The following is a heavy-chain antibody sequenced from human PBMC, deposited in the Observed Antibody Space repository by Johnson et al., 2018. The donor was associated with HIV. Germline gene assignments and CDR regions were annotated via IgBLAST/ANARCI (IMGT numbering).Heavy chain of an antibody. V-gene: IGHV3-9*01. CDR2: ISWNSGSI. Sequence: VQLVESGGNLVQPGRSLRLSCAASGFTFDDYAMHWVRQAPGKGLEWVSGISWNSGSIGYADSVKGRFTISRDNAKNSLYLQMNSLRAEDTAVYYCAKDYSNYPQDAFDIWGQGTMVTVSS. D-gene: IGHD4-11*01. CDR1: GFTFDDYA. CDR3: AKDYSNYPQDAFDI. J-gene: IGHJ3*02.